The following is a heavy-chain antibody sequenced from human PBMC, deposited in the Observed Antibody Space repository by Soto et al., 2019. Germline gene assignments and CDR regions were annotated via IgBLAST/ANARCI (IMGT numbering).Heavy chain of an antibody. CDR1: GYTFTSYY. CDR2: INPNSGGT. V-gene: IGHV1-2*04. Sequence: GASGKVSCKASGYTFTSYYISWVRQAPGQGLEWMGWINPNSGGTNYAQKFQGWVTMTRDTSISTAYMELSRLRSDDTAVYYCARDRHRRLLAGSFDYWG. D-gene: IGHD3-10*01. J-gene: IGHJ4*01. CDR3: ARDRHRRLLAGSFDY.